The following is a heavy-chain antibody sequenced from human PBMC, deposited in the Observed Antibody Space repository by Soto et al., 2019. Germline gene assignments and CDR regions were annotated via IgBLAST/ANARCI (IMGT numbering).Heavy chain of an antibody. CDR3: ARDLGFLESGYYNYYGMDV. CDR1: GGSISSYY. D-gene: IGHD3-3*01. Sequence: SETLSLTCTVSGGSISSYYWSWIRQPPGKGLEWIGYIYYSGSTNYNPSLKSRVTISVDTSKNQFSLKLSSVTAADTAVYYCARDLGFLESGYYNYYGMDVWGQGTTVTVS. V-gene: IGHV4-59*01. J-gene: IGHJ6*02. CDR2: IYYSGST.